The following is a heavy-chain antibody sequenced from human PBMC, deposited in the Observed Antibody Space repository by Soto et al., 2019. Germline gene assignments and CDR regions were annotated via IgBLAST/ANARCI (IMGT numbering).Heavy chain of an antibody. CDR2: ISAYNGNT. Sequence: ASVKVSCKASGYTFTSYGISWVRQAPGQGLERMGWISAYNGNTNYAQKLQGRVTMTTDTSTSTAYMELRSLRSDDTAVYYCARQRQYYYDSSGTRTPFWYFDYWGQGTLVTVSS. D-gene: IGHD3-22*01. J-gene: IGHJ4*02. CDR3: ARQRQYYYDSSGTRTPFWYFDY. CDR1: GYTFTSYG. V-gene: IGHV1-18*01.